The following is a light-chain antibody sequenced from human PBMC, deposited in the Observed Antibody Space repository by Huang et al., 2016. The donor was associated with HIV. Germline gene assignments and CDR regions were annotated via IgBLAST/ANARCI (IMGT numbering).Light chain of an antibody. V-gene: IGKV4-1*01. J-gene: IGKJ1*01. CDR1: QAVLYSLNKKNY. CDR2: GAT. Sequence: DIVMTQSPDSLAVSPGERATINFKSSQAVLYSLNKKNYLAWFQQKPGRPPKWLIYGATTRESGVPDRFGGSGSGTEFTLTINNLQAEDVAVYFCLQYYSVPQTFGHGTKVEIK. CDR3: LQYYSVPQT.